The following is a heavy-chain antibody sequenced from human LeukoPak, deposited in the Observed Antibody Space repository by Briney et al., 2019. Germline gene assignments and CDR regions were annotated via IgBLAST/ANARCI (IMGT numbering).Heavy chain of an antibody. Sequence: GGSLRLSCAVSGFTFSINYMSWVRQAPGKGLEWVSVIYSGGSTYYADSVKGRVTISRDNSKNTLYLQMNSLRAEDTAVYYCARDLGYGDFYFDYWGQGTLVSVSS. CDR3: ARDLGYGDFYFDY. CDR1: GFTFSINY. D-gene: IGHD4-17*01. CDR2: IYSGGST. J-gene: IGHJ4*02. V-gene: IGHV3-53*01.